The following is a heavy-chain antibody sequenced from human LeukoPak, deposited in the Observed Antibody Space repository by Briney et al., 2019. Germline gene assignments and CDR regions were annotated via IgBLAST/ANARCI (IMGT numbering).Heavy chain of an antibody. D-gene: IGHD3-10*01. CDR1: GGSISSYY. J-gene: IGHJ4*02. V-gene: IGHV4-59*01. Sequence: SETLSLTCTVSGGSISSYYWSWIRQPPGKGLEWIGYIYYSGSTSYNPSLKSRVTISVDTSKNQFSLKLSSVTAADTAVYYCARVVRGVIITSAYFDYWGQGTLVTVSS. CDR3: ARVVRGVIITSAYFDY. CDR2: IYYSGST.